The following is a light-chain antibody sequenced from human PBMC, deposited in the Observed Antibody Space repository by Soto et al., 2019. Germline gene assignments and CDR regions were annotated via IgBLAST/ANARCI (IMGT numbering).Light chain of an antibody. J-gene: IGLJ2*01. CDR3: GADHGSGSNFVYLV. Sequence: PVLTQPPSASASLGASVTLTCTLSSGYSNYKVDWYQQRPGKGPRFVMRVGTGGIVGSKGDGIPDRFSVLGSGLNRYLTIKNIQEEDESDYHCGADHGSGSNFVYLVFGGGTKLTVL. CDR2: VGTGGIVG. V-gene: IGLV9-49*01. CDR1: SGYSNYK.